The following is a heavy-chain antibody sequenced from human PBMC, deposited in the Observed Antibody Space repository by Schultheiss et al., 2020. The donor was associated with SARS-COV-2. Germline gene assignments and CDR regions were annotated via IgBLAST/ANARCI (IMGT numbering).Heavy chain of an antibody. CDR3: ARDLVWYSSSWAFDY. J-gene: IGHJ4*02. CDR2: IYYSGST. D-gene: IGHD6-13*01. CDR1: GGSISSYY. Sequence: SETLSLTCTVSGGSISSYYWSWIRQPPGKGLEWIGYIYYSGSTNYNPSLKSRVTISVDTSKNQFSLKLSSVTAADTAVYYCARDLVWYSSSWAFDYWGQGTLVTVSS. V-gene: IGHV4-59*01.